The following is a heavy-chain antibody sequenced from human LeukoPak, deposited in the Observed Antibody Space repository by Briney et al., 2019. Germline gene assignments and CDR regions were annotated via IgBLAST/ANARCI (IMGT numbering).Heavy chain of an antibody. D-gene: IGHD1/OR15-1a*01. V-gene: IGHV1-18*01. CDR2: ISAYNGYT. CDR1: GYTFTTHD. Sequence: ASVKVSCKTSGYTFTTHDINWVRQAPGQGLEWMGRISAYNGYTNYGRRFQGRVTMTTDTSTNTAYMELRSLRSDDTAVYHCARVGTGTRSFDSWGQGTLVTVSS. J-gene: IGHJ4*02. CDR3: ARVGTGTRSFDS.